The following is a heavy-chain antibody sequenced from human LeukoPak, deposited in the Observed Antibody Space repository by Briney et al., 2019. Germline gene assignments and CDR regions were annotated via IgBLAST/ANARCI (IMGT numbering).Heavy chain of an antibody. J-gene: IGHJ4*02. D-gene: IGHD3-10*01. CDR1: GGTFSSYA. Sequence: VASVTVSFTASGGTFSSYAISWVRQAPGQGGEWMGGIIPIFGTANYAQKFQGRVTITADKSTSTAYMELSSLRSEDTAVYYCAGGYGSARPGSRTYDYWGQGTLVTVSS. CDR2: IIPIFGTA. CDR3: AGGYGSARPGSRTYDY. V-gene: IGHV1-69*06.